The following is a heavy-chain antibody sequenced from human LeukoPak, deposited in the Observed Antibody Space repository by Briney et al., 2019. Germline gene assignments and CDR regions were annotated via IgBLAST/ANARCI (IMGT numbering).Heavy chain of an antibody. Sequence: SETLSLTRTVSGGSISSSSYYWGWIRQPPGKGLEWIGYIYYSGSTNYNPSLKSRVTISVDTSKNQFPLKLSSVTAADTAVYYCARASSGWLYYFDYWGQGTLVTVSS. CDR2: IYYSGST. D-gene: IGHD6-19*01. CDR3: ARASSGWLYYFDY. V-gene: IGHV4-61*05. CDR1: GGSISSSSYY. J-gene: IGHJ4*02.